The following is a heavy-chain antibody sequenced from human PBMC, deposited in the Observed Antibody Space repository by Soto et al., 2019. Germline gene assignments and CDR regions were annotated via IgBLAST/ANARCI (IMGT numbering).Heavy chain of an antibody. CDR3: ARARATIAATAIFDC. CDR1: GGSISTSNW. D-gene: IGHD1-1*01. J-gene: IGHJ4*02. CDR2: VYRTGST. V-gene: IGHV4-4*02. Sequence: QVQLQESGPGLVKPSGILSLTCAVSGGSISTSNWWSWVRQPPGKGLEWIGEVYRTGSTNYNPFLVSRLTISVDKSNCQYSLKLSSVTAADTAVYYCARARATIAATAIFDCWGQGTLVTVSS.